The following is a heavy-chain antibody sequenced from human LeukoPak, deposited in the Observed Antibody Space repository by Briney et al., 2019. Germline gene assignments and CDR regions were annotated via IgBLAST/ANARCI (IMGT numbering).Heavy chain of an antibody. D-gene: IGHD3-22*01. J-gene: IGHJ4*02. CDR2: ISSSSSYI. CDR1: GFTFSTYS. V-gene: IGHV3-21*04. Sequence: PGGSLRLSCAASGFTFSTYSMNWVRQAPGKGLEWVSSISSSSSYIYYADSVKGRFTISRDNAKNSLYLQMNSLRAEDTALYYCAKGASPYYYDSSGYYPSDYFDYWGQGTLVTVSS. CDR3: AKGASPYYYDSSGYYPSDYFDY.